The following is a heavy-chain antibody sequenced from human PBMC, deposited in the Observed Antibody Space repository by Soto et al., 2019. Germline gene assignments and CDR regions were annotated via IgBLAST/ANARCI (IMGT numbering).Heavy chain of an antibody. CDR2: IYRTGST. J-gene: IGHJ4*02. V-gene: IGHV4-4*02. D-gene: IGHD1-7*01. CDR1: GGSFTSNNW. CDR3: ASRDPGTSVDY. Sequence: NPSETLSLTCAVSGGSFTSNNWWTWVRQPPGQGLEWIGEIYRTGSTNYNPSLKSRVTISLDRSENQFSLKVTSLTAADTAVYYCASRDPGTSVDYWGQGTLVT.